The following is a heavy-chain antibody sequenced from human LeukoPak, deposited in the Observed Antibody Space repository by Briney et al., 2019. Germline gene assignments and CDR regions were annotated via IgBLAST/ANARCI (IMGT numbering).Heavy chain of an antibody. D-gene: IGHD5-24*01. CDR3: ARGGQRWLQFDYYYMDV. V-gene: IGHV3-21*01. CDR2: ISSSSSYI. CDR1: GFTFSSYS. Sequence: GGSLRLSCAASGFTFSSYSMNWVRQAPGKGLEWVSSISSSSSYIYYADSVKDRFTISRDNAKNSLYLQMNSLRAEDTAVYYCARGGQRWLQFDYYYMDVWGKGTRVSVSS. J-gene: IGHJ6*03.